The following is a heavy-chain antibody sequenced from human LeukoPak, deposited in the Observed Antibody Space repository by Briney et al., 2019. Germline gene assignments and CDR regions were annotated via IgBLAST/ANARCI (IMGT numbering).Heavy chain of an antibody. D-gene: IGHD5-12*01. CDR2: INTNNGVT. V-gene: IGHV1-2*02. CDR1: GLTFTGVNY. J-gene: IGHJ5*02. CDR3: TKDRLSKWFDP. Sequence: ASVKVSCEASGLTFTGVNYIHWVRQAPGQGPEWMGWINTNNGVTDYARKFQGRVTMTRDTSISTAYMELYRLTSDDMAMYYCTKDRLSKWFDPWGQGTLDTVSS.